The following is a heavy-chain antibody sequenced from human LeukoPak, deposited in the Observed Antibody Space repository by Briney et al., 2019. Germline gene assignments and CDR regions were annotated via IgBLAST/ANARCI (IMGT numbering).Heavy chain of an antibody. J-gene: IGHJ4*02. D-gene: IGHD5-24*01. Sequence: GGSLKLSCAVSGFTFSGSATHWVRQASGKGLEWVGRIRSKANSYATAYPASVKGRFTISRDDSKNTAYLQMNSLKIEDTAVYYCTANRDGYNTVDYWGQGTLVTVSS. CDR3: TANRDGYNTVDY. CDR1: GFTFSGSA. CDR2: IRSKANSYAT. V-gene: IGHV3-73*01.